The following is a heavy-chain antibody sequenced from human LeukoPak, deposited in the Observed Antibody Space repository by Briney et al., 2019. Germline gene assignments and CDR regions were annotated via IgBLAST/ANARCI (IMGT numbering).Heavy chain of an antibody. CDR3: ARASSGWANNAFDI. D-gene: IGHD6-19*01. J-gene: IGHJ3*02. CDR2: ISSSGSTI. CDR1: GFTFSSYE. Sequence: GGSLRLSCAASGFTFSSYEMNWVRQAPGKGLEWVSYISSSGSTIYYADSVKGRFTISRDNAKNSLYLQMNSLRAEDTVVYYCARASSGWANNAFDIWGQGTMVTVSS. V-gene: IGHV3-48*03.